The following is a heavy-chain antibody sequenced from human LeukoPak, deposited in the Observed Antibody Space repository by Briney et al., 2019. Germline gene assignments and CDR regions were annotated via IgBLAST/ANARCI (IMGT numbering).Heavy chain of an antibody. V-gene: IGHV3-13*01. J-gene: IGHJ4*02. CDR3: SRGKGSWYYFDS. CDR1: GFTFSSYD. D-gene: IGHD6-13*01. CDR2: IGAAGDS. Sequence: GGSLRLSCAASGFTFSSYDMHWVRQVTGKGLEWVSTIGAAGDSYYPGSVKGRFTISRENARNSLYLQLNSLRAGDTAVYYCSRGKGSWYYFDSWGQGTLVTVSS.